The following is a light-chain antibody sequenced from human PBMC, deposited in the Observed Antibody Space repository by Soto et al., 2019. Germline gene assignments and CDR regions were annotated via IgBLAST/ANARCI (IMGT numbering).Light chain of an antibody. Sequence: DIQMTQSPSTLSASVGDRVTITCRASQSITTWLAWYQQIPGKAPKLLIYDASSLQSGVPSRFSGSGSGTEFTLTISSLQPDDFATYYCQHYKMYSPWTFGQGTKVDIK. J-gene: IGKJ1*01. CDR2: DAS. CDR3: QHYKMYSPWT. V-gene: IGKV1-5*01. CDR1: QSITTW.